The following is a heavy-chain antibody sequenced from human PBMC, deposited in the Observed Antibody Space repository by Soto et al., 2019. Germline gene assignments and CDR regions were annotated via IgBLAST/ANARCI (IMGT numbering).Heavy chain of an antibody. CDR3: AKYYDSSGYSGYFDY. CDR1: GFTFSSYG. D-gene: IGHD3-22*01. V-gene: IGHV3-30*18. CDR2: ISYDGSNK. J-gene: IGHJ4*02. Sequence: PGGSLRLSXAASGFTFSSYGMHWVRQAPGKGLEWVAVISYDGSNKYYADSVKGRFTISRDNSKNTLYLQMNSLRAEDTAVYYCAKYYDSSGYSGYFDYWGQGTLVTVSS.